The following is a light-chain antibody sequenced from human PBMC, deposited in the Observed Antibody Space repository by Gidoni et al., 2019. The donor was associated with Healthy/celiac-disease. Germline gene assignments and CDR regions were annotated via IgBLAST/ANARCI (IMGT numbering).Light chain of an antibody. J-gene: IGKJ4*01. CDR2: GAS. CDR3: QQYGSSPLT. CDR1: QSVRSSY. Sequence: EIVLTQSPGTLSLSPGERATLSGRASQSVRSSYLAWYQQKPGQAPRLLIYGASSRATGIPDRFSGSGSGTDFTLTISRLEPEDFAVYYCQQYGSSPLTFGGGTKVEIK. V-gene: IGKV3-20*01.